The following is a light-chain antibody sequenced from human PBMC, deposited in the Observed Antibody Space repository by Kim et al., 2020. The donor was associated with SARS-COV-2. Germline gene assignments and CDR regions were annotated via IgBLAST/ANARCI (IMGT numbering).Light chain of an antibody. CDR3: SSHTTSSTYV. J-gene: IGLJ1*01. CDR2: DVG. Sequence: GQSITISCTGTSSDVGDYKSVSWYQQHPGKAPRLIIYDVGERASGVSNRFSGSQSGNTASLTISGLRAEDEADYYCSSHTTSSTYVFGSWTQLTVL. V-gene: IGLV2-14*04. CDR1: SSDVGDYKS.